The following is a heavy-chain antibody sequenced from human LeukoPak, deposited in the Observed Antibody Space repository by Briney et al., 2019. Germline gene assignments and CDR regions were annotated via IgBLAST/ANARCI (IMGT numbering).Heavy chain of an antibody. J-gene: IGHJ4*02. V-gene: IGHV3-30-3*01. CDR2: ISYDGSNK. Sequence: GGSLRLSCAASGFTFSSYAMHWVRQAPGKGLEWVAVISYDGSNKYYADSVKGRFTISRDNSKNTLYLQMNSLRAEDTAVYYCAREREPYDYVWGSSRDYFDYWGQGTLVTVSS. CDR1: GFTFSSYA. D-gene: IGHD3-16*01. CDR3: AREREPYDYVWGSSRDYFDY.